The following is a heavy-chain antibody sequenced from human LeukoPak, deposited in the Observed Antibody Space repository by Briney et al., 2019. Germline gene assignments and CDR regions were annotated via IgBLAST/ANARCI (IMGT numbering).Heavy chain of an antibody. CDR2: ISGSGGGT. CDR1: GFTFSSSA. CDR3: AKSWGCSSTSCYYYSYYGMDV. J-gene: IGHJ6*02. Sequence: GGSLRLSCATSGFTFSSSAMSWVRQAPGKGLAWVSTISGSGGGTYYADSVKGRFTISRDNSNNTLYLQMNSLRAEDTAVYYCAKSWGCSSTSCYYYSYYGMDVWGQGTTVTVSS. V-gene: IGHV3-23*01. D-gene: IGHD2-2*01.